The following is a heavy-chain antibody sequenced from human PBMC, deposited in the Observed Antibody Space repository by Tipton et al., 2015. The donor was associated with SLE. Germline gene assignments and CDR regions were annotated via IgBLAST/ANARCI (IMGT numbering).Heavy chain of an antibody. CDR2: VYVSGSP. CDR3: AKQSWDYYYMDV. V-gene: IGHV4-59*08. CDR1: GGSITNYY. D-gene: IGHD7-27*01. J-gene: IGHJ6*03. Sequence: TLSLTCTVSGGSITNYYWTWIRQPPGKGLEWIGRVYVSGSPNYNPALKGRVTISVDTSKSQFSLKLTSVTAADTAVYYCAKQSWDYYYMDVWGRGTTVTVSS.